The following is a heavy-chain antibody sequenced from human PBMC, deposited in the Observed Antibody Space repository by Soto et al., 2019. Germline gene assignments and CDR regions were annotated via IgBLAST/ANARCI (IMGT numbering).Heavy chain of an antibody. V-gene: IGHV1-69*02. Sequence: QVQLVQSGAEVKKPGSSVTVSCKASGGTFSNYTITWVRQAPGQGLEWMGRLIPILGLANYAQKFRGRVTITADKSTTTAYMELRSLRSEDTAMYYCARFKLGEDYWGQGTLVTVSS. CDR1: GGTFSNYT. CDR3: ARFKLGEDY. CDR2: LIPILGLA. J-gene: IGHJ4*02. D-gene: IGHD3-16*01.